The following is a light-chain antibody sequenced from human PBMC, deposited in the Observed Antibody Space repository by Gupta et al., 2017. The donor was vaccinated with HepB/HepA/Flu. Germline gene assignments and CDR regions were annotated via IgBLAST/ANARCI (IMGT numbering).Light chain of an antibody. Sequence: DIVMTQSPLSLPVTPGEPASISCRSSQSLLHSNGYNYLDWYLQKPGQSPQLLIYLGSNRASGVPDRFSGSGSGTAFTLKISRVEAEDVGVYYCMQALQTPFTFGPGTKVHIK. CDR2: LGS. V-gene: IGKV2-28*01. CDR3: MQALQTPFT. CDR1: QSLLHSNGYNY. J-gene: IGKJ3*01.